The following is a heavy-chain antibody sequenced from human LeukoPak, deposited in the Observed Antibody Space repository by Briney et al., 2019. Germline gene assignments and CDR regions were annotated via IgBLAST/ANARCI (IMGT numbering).Heavy chain of an antibody. V-gene: IGHV4-38-2*01. CDR3: ARRITIFGVVITYYFDY. Sequence: PSETLSLTCAVSGYSISSGYYWGWIRQPPGKGLEWIGSIYHSGSTYYNPSLKSRVTISVDTSKNQFSLKLSPVTAADTAVYYCARRITIFGVVITYYFDYWGQGTLVTVSS. CDR2: IYHSGST. J-gene: IGHJ4*02. D-gene: IGHD3-3*01. CDR1: GYSISSGYY.